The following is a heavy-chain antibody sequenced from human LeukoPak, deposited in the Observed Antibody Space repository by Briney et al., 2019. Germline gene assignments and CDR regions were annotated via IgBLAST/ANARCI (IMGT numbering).Heavy chain of an antibody. J-gene: IGHJ3*02. CDR3: AKMRYSNTYDAFDI. Sequence: GGSLRLSCAGSGFTFSSYPMSWVRQAPGKGLEWVSAIGDSGSSTYYADSVKGRFTISRDNSKNTLYLQMNSLRAEDTAVYHCAKMRYSNTYDAFDIWGQGTMVTVSS. CDR1: GFTFSSYP. V-gene: IGHV3-23*01. D-gene: IGHD6-13*01. CDR2: IGDSGSST.